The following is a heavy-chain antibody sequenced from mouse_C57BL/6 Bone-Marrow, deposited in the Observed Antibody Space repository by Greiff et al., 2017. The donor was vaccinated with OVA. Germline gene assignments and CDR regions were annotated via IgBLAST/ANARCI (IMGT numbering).Heavy chain of an antibody. CDR1: GFTFSDYG. V-gene: IGHV5-17*01. Sequence: EVKLMESGGGLVKPGGSLKLSCAASGFTFSDYGMHWVRQAPEKGLEWVAYISRGSSTIYYADTVKGRFTISRDNAKNTLFLQMTSLRSEDTAMDDGAWNYDYGSVWFGYWGKGTMVTV. CDR2: ISRGSSTI. CDR3: AWNYDYGSVWFGY. D-gene: IGHD1-1*01. J-gene: IGHJ3*02.